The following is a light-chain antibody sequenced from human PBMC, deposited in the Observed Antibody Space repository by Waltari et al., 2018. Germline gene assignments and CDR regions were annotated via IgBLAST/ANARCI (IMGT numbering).Light chain of an antibody. V-gene: IGLV2-14*01. CDR1: SSDVGGYNY. CDR2: DVS. J-gene: IGLJ3*02. Sequence: QSALTQPASVSGSPGQSITIPCTGTSSDVGGYNYVSWYQQHPGKAPKLLIFDVSYRPSGVYDRFSGSKSGNTASLTISGLQAEDESDYYCCSFTSRSTWVFGGGTKLTVL. CDR3: CSFTSRSTWV.